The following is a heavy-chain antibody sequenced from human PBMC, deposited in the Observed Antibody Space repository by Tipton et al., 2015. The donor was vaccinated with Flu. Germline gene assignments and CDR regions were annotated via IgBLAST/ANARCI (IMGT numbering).Heavy chain of an antibody. CDR2: IYPAGGAV. J-gene: IGHJ3*01. CDR1: GYTFTSYN. CDR3: ARDKGGGTYTFDV. V-gene: IGHV1-46*01. D-gene: IGHD1/OR15-1a*01. Sequence: QLVQSGAEVKKPGASVKVSCKASGYTFTSYNIHWVRQAPGQGLEWMGIIYPAGGAVSYAQKFQGRVIMTRDKSTGTSYMELSSLRSEDSAMYSCARDKGGGTYTFDVWGQGTMVTVPS.